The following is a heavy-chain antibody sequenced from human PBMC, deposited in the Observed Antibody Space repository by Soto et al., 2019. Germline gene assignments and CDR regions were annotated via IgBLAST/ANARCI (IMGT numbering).Heavy chain of an antibody. CDR3: ARDRVRGGYDGYYYGMDV. J-gene: IGHJ6*02. CDR1: GFTVSSNY. CDR2: IYSGGST. Sequence: GGSLRLSCAASGFTVSSNYMSWVRQAPGKGLEWVSVIYSGGSTYYADSVKGRFTISRDNSKNTLYLQMNSLRAEDTAVYYCARDRVRGGYDGYYYGMDVWGQGTTVTVSS. D-gene: IGHD3-10*01. V-gene: IGHV3-53*01.